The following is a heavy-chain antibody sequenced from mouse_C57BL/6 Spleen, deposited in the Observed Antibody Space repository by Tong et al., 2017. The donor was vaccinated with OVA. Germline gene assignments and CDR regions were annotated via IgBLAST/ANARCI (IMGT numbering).Heavy chain of an antibody. V-gene: IGHV1-22*01. CDR3: PSPSIYWGRSNPPYCDH. D-gene: IGHD1-1*01. CDR2: INPNNGGT. Sequence: EVQLQESGPELVKPGASVKMSCKASGYTFTDYNMHWVKQSHGKSLEWIGYINPNNGGTSYNQKFKGKATLTVNKSFSGGYMVLRSLKSDNSAVYYCPSPSIYWGRSNPPYCDHRGQVPTLSLSS. J-gene: IGHJ2*01. CDR1: GYTFTDYN.